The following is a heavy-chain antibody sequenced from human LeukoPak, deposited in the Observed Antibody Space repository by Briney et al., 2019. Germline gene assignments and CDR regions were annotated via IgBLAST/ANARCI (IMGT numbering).Heavy chain of an antibody. Sequence: GASVKVSCKASGYTFTSYGISWVRQAPGQGLEWMGWISAYNGNTNYAQKLQGRVTMTTDTSTSTAYMELRSLRSDDTAVYYCARGWGDIVLLVYTPVYWGQGTLVTVSS. CDR2: ISAYNGNT. CDR1: GYTFTSYG. CDR3: ARGWGDIVLLVYTPVY. D-gene: IGHD2-8*01. V-gene: IGHV1-18*01. J-gene: IGHJ4*02.